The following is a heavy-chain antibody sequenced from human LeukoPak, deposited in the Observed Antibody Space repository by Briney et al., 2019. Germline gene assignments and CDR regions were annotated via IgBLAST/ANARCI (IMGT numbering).Heavy chain of an antibody. CDR3: ARGGGSSWAGYYYYMDV. V-gene: IGHV4-34*01. Sequence: SETLSLTRAVYGGSFSGYYWSWIRQPPGKGLEWIGEINHSGSTNYNPSLKSRVTISVDTSKNQFSLKLSSVTAADTAVYYCARGGGSSWAGYYYYMDVWGKGTTVTVSS. D-gene: IGHD6-13*01. CDR1: GGSFSGYY. J-gene: IGHJ6*03. CDR2: INHSGST.